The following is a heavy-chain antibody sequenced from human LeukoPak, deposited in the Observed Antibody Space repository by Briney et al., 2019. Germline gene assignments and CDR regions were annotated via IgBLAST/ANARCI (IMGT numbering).Heavy chain of an antibody. D-gene: IGHD1-26*01. CDR1: GGSISTSSYY. CDR2: IYTSGST. CDR3: ARDREVGATGYYFDY. V-gene: IGHV4-61*02. Sequence: PSETLSLTCTASGGSISTSSYYWGWVRQPPGKGLEWIGRIYTSGSTTYNSSLKSRVTISLDTSKNHFSLRLSSVTAADTAVYYCARDREVGATGYYFDYWGQGTLVTVSS. J-gene: IGHJ4*02.